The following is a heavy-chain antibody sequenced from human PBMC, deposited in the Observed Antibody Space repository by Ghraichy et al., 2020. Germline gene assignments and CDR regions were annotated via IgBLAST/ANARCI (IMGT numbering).Heavy chain of an antibody. D-gene: IGHD3-16*01. J-gene: IGHJ4*02. Sequence: GGSLRLSCAASGFTFSNAWMSWVRQAPGKGLEWVGRIKSKTDGGTTDYAAPVKGRFTISRDDSKNTLYLQMNSLKTEDTAVYYCTTGGPSGIMITFGGVIDFDYWGQGTLVTVSS. CDR1: GFTFSNAW. CDR3: TTGGPSGIMITFGGVIDFDY. V-gene: IGHV3-15*01. CDR2: IKSKTDGGTT.